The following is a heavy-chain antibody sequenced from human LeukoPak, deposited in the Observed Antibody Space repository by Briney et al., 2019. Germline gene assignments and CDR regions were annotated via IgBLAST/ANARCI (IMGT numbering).Heavy chain of an antibody. Sequence: PGGSLSLSCAASGFTFNNYEMNWVRQAPGKGLEWVSYISSSGRTIYYADSVKGRFTISRDNAKNSLYLQMKSLRAEDTAVYYCARGAGITVFYTDVWGKGTTVTVSS. CDR2: ISSSGRTI. D-gene: IGHD3-3*01. V-gene: IGHV3-48*03. CDR3: ARGAGITVFYTDV. CDR1: GFTFNNYE. J-gene: IGHJ6*03.